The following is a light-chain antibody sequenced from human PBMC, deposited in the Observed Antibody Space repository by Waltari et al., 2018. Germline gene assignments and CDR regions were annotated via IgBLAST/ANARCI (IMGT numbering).Light chain of an antibody. J-gene: IGKJ5*01. CDR1: QSISSW. CDR2: KAY. Sequence: DIQMTQSPSPLSASVGARVTITCRASQSISSWLAWYQQKPGNAHTLLIYKAYTLESGVPSRFSGSGSGTEFTLTISSLQPDDFATYYCQQYNSYPITSGQGTRLEIK. V-gene: IGKV1-5*03. CDR3: QQYNSYPIT.